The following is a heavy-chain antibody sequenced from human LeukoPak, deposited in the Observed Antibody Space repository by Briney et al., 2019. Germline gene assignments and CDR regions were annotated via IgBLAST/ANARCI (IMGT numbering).Heavy chain of an antibody. J-gene: IGHJ4*02. Sequence: SETLSLTCAVYGGFFSGYYWSWIRQPPGKGLEWIGEINHSGSTNYNPSLKSRVTISVDTSKNQFSLKLSSVTAADTAVYYCARARGIVDYWGQGTLVTVSS. D-gene: IGHD6-13*01. CDR2: INHSGST. V-gene: IGHV4-34*01. CDR3: ARARGIVDY. CDR1: GGFFSGYY.